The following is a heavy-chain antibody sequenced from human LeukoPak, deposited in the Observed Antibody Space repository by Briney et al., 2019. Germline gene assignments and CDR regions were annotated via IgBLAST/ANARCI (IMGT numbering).Heavy chain of an antibody. Sequence: SVKVSCKASGDTFSSYVISWVRQAPGQGLEWMGGIIPMFGTANYAQKFQGRVTITADESTSTAYMELSSLRSEDTAVYYCARVTVTLSSDAFDIWGQGTMVTVSS. CDR3: ARVTVTLSSDAFDI. D-gene: IGHD2-2*01. V-gene: IGHV1-69*13. CDR2: IIPMFGTA. J-gene: IGHJ3*02. CDR1: GDTFSSYV.